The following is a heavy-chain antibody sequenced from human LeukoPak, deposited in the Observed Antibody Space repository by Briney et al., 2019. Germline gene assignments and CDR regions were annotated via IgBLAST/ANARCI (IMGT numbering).Heavy chain of an antibody. D-gene: IGHD2-15*01. Sequence: PGGSLRLSCAASGFTFSSYWMSWVRQAPGKGLEWVANIKQDGSEKYYVDSVKGRFTISRDNAKNSLYLQMNSLRAEDTAVYYCAGAYCSGGSCYSDRFDYWGQGTLVTVSS. J-gene: IGHJ4*02. V-gene: IGHV3-7*01. CDR2: IKQDGSEK. CDR1: GFTFSSYW. CDR3: AGAYCSGGSCYSDRFDY.